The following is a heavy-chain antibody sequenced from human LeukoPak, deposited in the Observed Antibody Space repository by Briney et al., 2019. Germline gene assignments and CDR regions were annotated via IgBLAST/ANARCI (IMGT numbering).Heavy chain of an antibody. J-gene: IGHJ4*02. D-gene: IGHD2-8*01. CDR1: GFTFSSYS. V-gene: IGHV3-21*01. CDR2: ISSSSSYI. Sequence: GGSLILSCAASGFTFSSYSMNWVRQAPGKGLEWVSSISSSSSYIYYADSVKGRFTISRDNAKNSLYLQMNSLRAEDTAVYYCARQYCTNGVCYADGFDYWGQGTLVTVSS. CDR3: ARQYCTNGVCYADGFDY.